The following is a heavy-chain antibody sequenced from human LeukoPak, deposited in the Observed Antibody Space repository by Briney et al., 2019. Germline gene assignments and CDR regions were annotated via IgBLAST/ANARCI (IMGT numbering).Heavy chain of an antibody. J-gene: IGHJ4*02. CDR1: GFTFDDYA. D-gene: IGHD5-18*01. CDR2: ISGDGGST. Sequence: GGSLRLSCAASGFTFDDYAMHWVRQAPGKGLEWVSLISGDGGSTYYADSVKGRFTISRDNSKNSPYLQTNSLRTEDTALYYCATHFYHGSSYDDYWGQGTLVTVSS. CDR3: ATHFYHGSSYDDY. V-gene: IGHV3-43*02.